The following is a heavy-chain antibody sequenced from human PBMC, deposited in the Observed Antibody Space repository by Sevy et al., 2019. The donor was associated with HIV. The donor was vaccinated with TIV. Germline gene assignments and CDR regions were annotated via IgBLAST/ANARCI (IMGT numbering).Heavy chain of an antibody. CDR1: GLTFSSYA. J-gene: IGHJ4*02. CDR2: ISYDGSNK. V-gene: IGHV3-30-3*01. Sequence: GGSLRLSCAASGLTFSSYAMHWVRQAPGKGLEWVAVISYDGSNKYYADSVKGRFTISRDNSKNTLYLQMNSLRAEDTAVYYGAKDPGSFAAGIPIDYWGQGTLVTVSS. CDR3: AKDPGSFAAGIPIDY. D-gene: IGHD6-13*01.